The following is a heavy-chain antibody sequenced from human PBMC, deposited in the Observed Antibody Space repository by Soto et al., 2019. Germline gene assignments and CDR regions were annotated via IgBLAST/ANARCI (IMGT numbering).Heavy chain of an antibody. Sequence: PSETLSLTCAVYGGSFSGYYWSWIRQPPGKGLEWIGEINHSGSTNYNPSLKSRVTISVDTSKNQFSLKLSSVTAADTAVYYCARGFEGATSHFDYWGQGTLVTVSS. D-gene: IGHD1-26*01. CDR1: GGSFSGYY. CDR3: ARGFEGATSHFDY. CDR2: INHSGST. J-gene: IGHJ4*02. V-gene: IGHV4-34*01.